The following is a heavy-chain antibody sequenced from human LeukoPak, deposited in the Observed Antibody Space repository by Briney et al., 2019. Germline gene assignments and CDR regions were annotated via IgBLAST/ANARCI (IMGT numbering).Heavy chain of an antibody. CDR2: ISGSGGDT. Sequence: GGSLRLSCAASGFTFSSYAMNWVRQAPGKGLEWVSAISGSGGDTYNTDSVRGRFTISRDNSENTLYLQMNSLKAEDTAVYYCAKASKWELLRGYFDDWGQGTLVTVSS. CDR1: GFTFSSYA. CDR3: AKASKWELLRGYFDD. J-gene: IGHJ4*02. D-gene: IGHD1-26*01. V-gene: IGHV3-23*01.